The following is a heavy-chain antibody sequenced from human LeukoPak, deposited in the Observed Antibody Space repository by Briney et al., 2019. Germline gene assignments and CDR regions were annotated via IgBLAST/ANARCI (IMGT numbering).Heavy chain of an antibody. CDR3: ARVGQLAFDY. D-gene: IGHD2-2*01. CDR2: IYYSGSA. Sequence: PSETLSLTCALYGGSFSGFYWSWIRQPPGKGLEWIGYIYYSGSANYNPSLKSRVTISVDTSKNQFSLKLSSVTAADTAVYYCARVGQLAFDYWGQGTLVTVSS. CDR1: GGSFSGFY. V-gene: IGHV4-59*12. J-gene: IGHJ4*02.